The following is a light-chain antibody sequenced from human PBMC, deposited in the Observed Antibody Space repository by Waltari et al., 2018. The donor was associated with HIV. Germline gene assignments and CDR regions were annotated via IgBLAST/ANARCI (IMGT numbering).Light chain of an antibody. CDR3: AAWDDSLSAWL. V-gene: IGLV1-47*01. CDR1: SSNILTHY. Sequence: QSVLTQPPSASGTPGQRVTISCSGRSSNILTHYVSSYKQFPGTAPELVVYHTNQRPLGVPDRFSGSKSGTSASLAISGLRSEDEADYYCAAWDDSLSAWLFGGGTRLNVL. J-gene: IGLJ2*01. CDR2: HTN.